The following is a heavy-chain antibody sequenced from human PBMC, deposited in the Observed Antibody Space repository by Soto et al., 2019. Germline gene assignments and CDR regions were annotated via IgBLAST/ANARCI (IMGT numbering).Heavy chain of an antibody. Sequence: PWGSLRLSCAASGFTFVNNVFSFFGHAPGKGLDWVSGITGSGRDTYYADSVKGRFTISRDNSKNMVFLQMNSLRAEDTALYYCAKNGLDNSPSAIDSWGPGTLVTVSS. CDR2: ITGSGRDT. CDR1: GFTFVNNV. D-gene: IGHD2-8*01. CDR3: AKNGLDNSPSAIDS. V-gene: IGHV3-23*01. J-gene: IGHJ4*02.